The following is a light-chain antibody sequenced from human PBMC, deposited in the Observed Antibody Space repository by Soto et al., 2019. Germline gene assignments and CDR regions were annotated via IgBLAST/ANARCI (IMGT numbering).Light chain of an antibody. V-gene: IGLV3-21*02. J-gene: IGLJ2*01. CDR3: QVWDSSSDHVV. CDR1: NIGSKS. CDR2: DDS. Sequence: SYELTQPPSVSVAPGQTARITCGGNNIGSKSVHWYQQKPGQAPVVVFFDDSDRPSGIPERFSGSNSGNTATLTISRVEAGDEADYYCQVWDSSSDHVVFGGGTKLTVL.